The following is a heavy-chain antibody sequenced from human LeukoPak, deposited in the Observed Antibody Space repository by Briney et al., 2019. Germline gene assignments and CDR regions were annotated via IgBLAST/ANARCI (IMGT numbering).Heavy chain of an antibody. D-gene: IGHD3-22*01. CDR2: IYYSGST. CDR3: ARAEYYYDSSGYYFDY. CDR1: GGSISSYY. V-gene: IGHV4-59*01. Sequence: SETLSLTCTVSGGSISSYYWSWIRQPPGKGLEWIGYIYYSGSTNYNPSLKSRVTISVDTSKNQFSLKLSSVTAADTAVYYCARAEYYYDSSGYYFDYWGQGTLVTVSS. J-gene: IGHJ4*02.